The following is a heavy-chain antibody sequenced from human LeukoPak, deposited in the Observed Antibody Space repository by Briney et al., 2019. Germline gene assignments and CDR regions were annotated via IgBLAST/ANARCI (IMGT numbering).Heavy chain of an antibody. CDR1: GGSISSGGYS. J-gene: IGHJ6*02. D-gene: IGHD3-16*01. Sequence: PSETLSLTCAVSGGSISSGGYSWTWVRQPPGKGLEWIGQIHYSGRADYNPSLKSRITMSVDTSRNQISLKLSSVTAADTAIYYCVRFGVNYDMDVWGQGTTVTVFS. V-gene: IGHV4-61*08. CDR2: IHYSGRA. CDR3: VRFGVNYDMDV.